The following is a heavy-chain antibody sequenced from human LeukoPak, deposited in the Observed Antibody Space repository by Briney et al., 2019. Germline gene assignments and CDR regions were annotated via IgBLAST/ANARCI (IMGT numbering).Heavy chain of an antibody. D-gene: IGHD2-15*01. Sequence: SGGSLRLSCAASGFTFSSYSMNWVRQAPGKGLEWVSSISSSSSYIYYADSVKGRFTISRDKAKNSLCLQMNSLRAEDTAVYYCARSCPCGNGYCSGGSCSFDYWGQGTLVTVSS. CDR2: ISSSSSYI. V-gene: IGHV3-21*01. CDR3: ARSCPCGNGYCSGGSCSFDY. J-gene: IGHJ4*02. CDR1: GFTFSSYS.